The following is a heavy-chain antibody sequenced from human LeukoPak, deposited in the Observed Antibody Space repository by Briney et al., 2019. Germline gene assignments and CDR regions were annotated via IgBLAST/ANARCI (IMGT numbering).Heavy chain of an antibody. Sequence: PGGSLRLSCAASGFTFSSNAMSWVRQAPGKGLEWVSAISDGGSKTYYADSVKGRFTISRYNSKNPLYLQMNSLRPEDTAVYYCAKESPYASGSRNYYFHYWGQGTLVT. CDR1: GFTFSSNA. D-gene: IGHD3-10*01. V-gene: IGHV3-23*01. J-gene: IGHJ4*02. CDR3: AKESPYASGSRNYYFHY. CDR2: ISDGGSKT.